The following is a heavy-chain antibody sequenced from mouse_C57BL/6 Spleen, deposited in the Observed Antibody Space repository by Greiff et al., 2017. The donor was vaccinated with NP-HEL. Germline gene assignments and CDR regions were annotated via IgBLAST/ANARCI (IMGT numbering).Heavy chain of an antibody. CDR3: ARSGVGYFDY. D-gene: IGHD3-1*01. CDR1: GYTFTSYW. CDR2: IHPNSGST. J-gene: IGHJ2*01. Sequence: VKLVESGAELVKPGASVKLSCKASGYTFTSYWMHWVKQRPGQGLEWIGMIHPNSGSTNYNEKFKSKATLTVDKSSSTAYMQLSSLTSEDSAVYYCARSGVGYFDYWGQGTTLTGSS. V-gene: IGHV1-64*01.